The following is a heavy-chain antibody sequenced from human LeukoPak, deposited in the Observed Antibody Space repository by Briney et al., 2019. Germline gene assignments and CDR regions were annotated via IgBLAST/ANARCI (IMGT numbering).Heavy chain of an antibody. D-gene: IGHD2-15*01. CDR3: AKDGADCSGGSCSYYYYYYYMDV. CDR2: ISGSGGST. CDR1: GFPFSSYA. J-gene: IGHJ6*03. Sequence: GGSLRLSCAASGFPFSSYAMSWVRPAPGKGLEWVSAISGSGGSTYYADSVKGRFTISRDNSTNTLYLQMNSLRAEDTAVYYCAKDGADCSGGSCSYYYYYYYMDVWGKGTTVTVSS. V-gene: IGHV3-23*01.